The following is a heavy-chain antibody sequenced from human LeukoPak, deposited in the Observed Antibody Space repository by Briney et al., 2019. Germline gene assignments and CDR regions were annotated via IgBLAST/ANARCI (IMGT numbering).Heavy chain of an antibody. CDR1: GFTFSSYA. D-gene: IGHD6-19*01. V-gene: IGHV3-23*01. J-gene: IGHJ4*02. CDR2: ISGSGGST. CDR3: AKAEKKGSSRPFNY. Sequence: PGGSLRLSCAASGFTFSSYAMSWVRQAPGKGLQWVSGISGSGGSTYYADPVKGRFTISRDNSMNTLFLQMNSLRAEDTAVYYCAKAEKKGSSRPFNYWGQGSLLTVSS.